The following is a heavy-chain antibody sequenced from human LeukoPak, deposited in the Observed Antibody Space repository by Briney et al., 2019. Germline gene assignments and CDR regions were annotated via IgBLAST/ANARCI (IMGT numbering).Heavy chain of an antibody. CDR1: GGSISSGGYY. CDR3: ARGPGIQLWLSDWCFDY. D-gene: IGHD5-18*01. Sequence: SETLSLTCTVSGGSISSGGYYWSWIRQHPGKGLGWIGYIYYSGSTYYNPSLKSRVTISVDTPKNQFSLKLSSVTAADTAVYYCARGPGIQLWLSDWCFDYWGQGTLVTVSS. J-gene: IGHJ4*02. CDR2: IYYSGST. V-gene: IGHV4-31*03.